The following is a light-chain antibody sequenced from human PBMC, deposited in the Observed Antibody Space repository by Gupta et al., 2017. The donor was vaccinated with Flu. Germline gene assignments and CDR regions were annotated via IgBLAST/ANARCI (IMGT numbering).Light chain of an antibody. CDR3: QSYDGSSWV. J-gene: IGLJ3*02. Sequence: FLLTQPHPVSESPRKPVSISCTRSSGSIADYYVQWYQQRPGSSPTTVIYEGSRRPSGVPDRFSGAVDSSANSATLTISGLKTEDEDDYYCQSYDGSSWVFGGGTKLTGL. V-gene: IGLV6-57*01. CDR2: EGS. CDR1: SGSIADYY.